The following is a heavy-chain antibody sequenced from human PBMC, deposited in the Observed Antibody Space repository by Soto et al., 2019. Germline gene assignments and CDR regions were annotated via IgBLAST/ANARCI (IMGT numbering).Heavy chain of an antibody. Sequence: ASVKVSCKASGYTFTGYYMHWVRQAPGQGLEWMGWINPNSGGTNYAQKFQGWVTMTRDTSISTAYMELSRLRSDDTAVYYCARDKAGYDILTGYYRPHAYFDYWGQGTLVTVSS. CDR1: GYTFTGYY. CDR3: ARDKAGYDILTGYYRPHAYFDY. J-gene: IGHJ4*02. V-gene: IGHV1-2*04. CDR2: INPNSGGT. D-gene: IGHD3-9*01.